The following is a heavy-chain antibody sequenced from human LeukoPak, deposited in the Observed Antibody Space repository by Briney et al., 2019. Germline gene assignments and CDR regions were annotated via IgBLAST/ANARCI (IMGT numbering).Heavy chain of an antibody. V-gene: IGHV4-4*07. Sequence: SETLSLTCTVSGGSISSYYWSWIRQPAVKGLEWIGRIYTSGSTNYNPSLKSRVTMSVDTSKNQFSLKLSSVTAADTAVYYCARDVTIFGVVSSYNWFDPWGQGTLVTVSS. D-gene: IGHD3-3*01. CDR3: ARDVTIFGVVSSYNWFDP. CDR2: IYTSGST. CDR1: GGSISSYY. J-gene: IGHJ5*02.